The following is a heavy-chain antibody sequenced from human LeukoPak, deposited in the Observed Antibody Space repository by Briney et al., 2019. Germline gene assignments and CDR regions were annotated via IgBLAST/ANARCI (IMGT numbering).Heavy chain of an antibody. CDR2: IYPGDSDT. V-gene: IGHV5-51*01. J-gene: IGHJ4*02. Sequence: GESLKISCKGSGYSFTSYWIGWVRQMPGKGLEWMGIIYPGDSDTRYSPSFQGQVTISADKSISTAYLQWSSLKASDTAMYYCARHVVGYCSSTSCPYFDYWGQGTLVTVSS. CDR1: GYSFTSYW. D-gene: IGHD2-2*01. CDR3: ARHVVGYCSSTSCPYFDY.